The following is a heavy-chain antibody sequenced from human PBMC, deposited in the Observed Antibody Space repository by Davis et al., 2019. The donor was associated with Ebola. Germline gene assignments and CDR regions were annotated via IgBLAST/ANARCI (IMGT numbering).Heavy chain of an antibody. J-gene: IGHJ6*02. Sequence: GESLKISCAASGFTFSSSAMHWVRQAPGKGLEWVAVISYDGSNKYYADSVKGRFTISRDNSKNTLYLQMNSLRAEDTAVYYCARDLNQLLGYGMDVWGQGTTVTVSS. V-gene: IGHV3-30-3*01. D-gene: IGHD2-2*01. CDR3: ARDLNQLLGYGMDV. CDR2: ISYDGSNK. CDR1: GFTFSSSA.